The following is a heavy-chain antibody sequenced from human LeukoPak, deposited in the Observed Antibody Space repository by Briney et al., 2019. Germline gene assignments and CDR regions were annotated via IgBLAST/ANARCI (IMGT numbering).Heavy chain of an antibody. V-gene: IGHV4-34*01. Sequence: PGGSLRLSCAASGFTFSSYSMNWVRQAPGKGLEWIGEINHSGSTNYNPSLKSRVTISVDTSKNQFSLKLSSVTAADTAVYYCARHPRAYSSSWYGRWFDPWGQGTLVTVSS. CDR1: GFTFSSYS. J-gene: IGHJ5*02. CDR2: INHSGST. CDR3: ARHPRAYSSSWYGRWFDP. D-gene: IGHD6-13*01.